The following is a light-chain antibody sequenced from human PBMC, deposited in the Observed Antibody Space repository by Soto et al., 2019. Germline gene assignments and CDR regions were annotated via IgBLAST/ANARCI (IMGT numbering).Light chain of an antibody. CDR1: QSVLYSSNNKNY. J-gene: IGKJ1*01. V-gene: IGKV4-1*01. CDR2: WAS. Sequence: DIVMTQSPDSLAVSLGERATINCKSSQSVLYSSNNKNYLAWYQQKPGQPPKLLIYWASTRESGVPDRFSGSEPGTDSTLPNSSLQAEDVPVYYCQQYYSTPWTFGKGTKVEIK. CDR3: QQYYSTPWT.